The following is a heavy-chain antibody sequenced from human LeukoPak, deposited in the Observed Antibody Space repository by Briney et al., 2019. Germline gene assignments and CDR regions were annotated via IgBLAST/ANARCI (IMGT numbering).Heavy chain of an antibody. V-gene: IGHV4-34*01. Sequence: SETLSLTXAVYGGSFSGYYWSWIRQPPGKGLEWIGEINHSGSTNYNPSLKSRVTISVDTSKNQFSLKLSSVTAADTAVYYCARETGYSSTGDAFDIWGQGTMVTVSS. J-gene: IGHJ3*02. CDR2: INHSGST. CDR1: GGSFSGYY. CDR3: ARETGYSSTGDAFDI. D-gene: IGHD6-13*01.